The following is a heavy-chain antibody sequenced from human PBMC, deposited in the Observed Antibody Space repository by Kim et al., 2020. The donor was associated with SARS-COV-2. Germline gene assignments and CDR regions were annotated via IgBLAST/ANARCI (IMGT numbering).Heavy chain of an antibody. D-gene: IGHD3-9*01. Sequence: SVKVSCKASGGTFSSYAISWVRQAPGQGLEWMGGIIPIFGTANYAQKFQGRVTITADESTSTAYMELSSLRSEDTAVYYCARGARVLRYFDWTETYGMDVWGQGTTVTVSS. V-gene: IGHV1-69*13. CDR3: ARGARVLRYFDWTETYGMDV. CDR2: IIPIFGTA. J-gene: IGHJ6*02. CDR1: GGTFSSYA.